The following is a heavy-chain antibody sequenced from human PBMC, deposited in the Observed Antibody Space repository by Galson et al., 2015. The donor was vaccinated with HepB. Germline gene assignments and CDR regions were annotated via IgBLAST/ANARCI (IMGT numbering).Heavy chain of an antibody. Sequence: SLRLSCAASGFTVSSNYMTWVRHPPGKGLECVSVIYSGGSTYYADSVKGRFTISRDNSKNTVTLQMNSLRAEDTAVYYCATFEGSGTSYQRGALDSWGRGTLVTVSS. CDR2: IYSGGST. D-gene: IGHD3-10*01. CDR3: ATFEGSGTSYQRGALDS. J-gene: IGHJ4*02. CDR1: GFTVSSNY. V-gene: IGHV3-66*02.